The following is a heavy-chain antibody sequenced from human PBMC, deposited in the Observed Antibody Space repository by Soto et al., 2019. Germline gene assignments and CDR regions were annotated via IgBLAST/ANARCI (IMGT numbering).Heavy chain of an antibody. CDR3: ARVPYKSSVVGWFDP. V-gene: IGHV1-18*01. CDR2: ISAYNGNT. D-gene: IGHD2-15*01. J-gene: IGHJ5*02. Sequence: ASVKVSCKASGYTFTSYGISWVRQAPGQGLEWMGWISAYNGNTNYAQKLQGRATMTTDTSTSTAYMELRSLRSDDTAVYYCARVPYKSSVVGWFDPWGQGTLVTSPQ. CDR1: GYTFTSYG.